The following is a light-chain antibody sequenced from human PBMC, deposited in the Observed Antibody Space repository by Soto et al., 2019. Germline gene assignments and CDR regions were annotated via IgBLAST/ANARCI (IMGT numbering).Light chain of an antibody. CDR3: QQYEWPPWT. CDR1: RTVSYTS. CDR2: GTS. V-gene: IGKV3-20*01. Sequence: ETVLTQSPGTLSLSPGDRATLSCRTSRTVSYTSIAWYQQKPGQAPRPLIYGTSTRATAIPARFSGGGSGTDFALTITRLEPVDFAVYFCQQYEWPPWTFGQGTKVEIK. J-gene: IGKJ1*01.